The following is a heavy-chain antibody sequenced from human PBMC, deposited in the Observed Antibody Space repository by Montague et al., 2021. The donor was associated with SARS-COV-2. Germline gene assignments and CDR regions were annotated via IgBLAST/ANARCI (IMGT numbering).Heavy chain of an antibody. V-gene: IGHV4-61*02. Sequence: TLSLTCTVSGGAINRGDFYWSWIRQPAGKGLEWIGRIYVTGSTRYSPSLESRVTMSIDTAKGQFSLKLSSETAADTGVYYCVGDAYNPLDGNWGQGTLVTVSS. D-gene: IGHD2-21*01. CDR1: GGAINRGDFY. J-gene: IGHJ4*02. CDR3: VGDAYNPLDGN. CDR2: IYVTGST.